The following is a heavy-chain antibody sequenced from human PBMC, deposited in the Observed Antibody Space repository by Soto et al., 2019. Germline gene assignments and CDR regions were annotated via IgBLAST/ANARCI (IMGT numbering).Heavy chain of an antibody. Sequence: GGSLRLSCAASGFTFSSYGMHWVRQAPGKGLEWVAVISYDGSNKYYADSVKGRFTISRDNSKNTLYLQMNSLRAEDTAVYYCAKDNYYDSSGYPAYWGQGTLVTVSS. D-gene: IGHD3-22*01. CDR1: GFTFSSYG. J-gene: IGHJ4*02. CDR3: AKDNYYDSSGYPAY. V-gene: IGHV3-30*18. CDR2: ISYDGSNK.